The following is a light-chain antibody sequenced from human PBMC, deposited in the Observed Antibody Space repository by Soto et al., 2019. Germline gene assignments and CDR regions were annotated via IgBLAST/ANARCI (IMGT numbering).Light chain of an antibody. V-gene: IGLV4-69*01. J-gene: IGLJ3*02. CDR1: SGHSSYA. CDR2: LNSDGSH. CDR3: QTWGTGIRV. Sequence: QLVLTQSPSASASLGASVKLTCTLSSGHSSYAIAWHQQQPEKGPRHLMKLNSDGSHSKGDGIPDRFSGSSSGAERYLTISSLQFEDEADYYCQTWGTGIRVFGGGTKVTVL.